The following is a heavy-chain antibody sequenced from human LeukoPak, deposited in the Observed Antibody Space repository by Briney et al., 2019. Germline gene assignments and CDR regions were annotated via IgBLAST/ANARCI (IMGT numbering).Heavy chain of an antibody. CDR3: ARSDPTYYYDSSGYYLDD. CDR1: GGSISSYY. Sequence: SETLSLTCTVSGGSISSYYWSWIRQPPGKGLEWTGYIYYSGGTNYTPSLKSRVTISVDTSKNRSSLKLSSVTAADRAVYYCARSDPTYYYDSSGYYLDDWGQGTLVTVSS. CDR2: IYYSGGT. V-gene: IGHV4-59*01. D-gene: IGHD3-22*01. J-gene: IGHJ4*02.